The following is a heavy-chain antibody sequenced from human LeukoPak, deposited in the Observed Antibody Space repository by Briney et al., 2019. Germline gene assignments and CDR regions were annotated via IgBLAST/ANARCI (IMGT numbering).Heavy chain of an antibody. V-gene: IGHV1-8*01. CDR3: ATLIRVGATTSWYFDL. D-gene: IGHD1-26*01. J-gene: IGHJ2*01. CDR1: GYTFTSYD. Sequence: EASVKVSCKASGYTFTSYDINWVRQATGQGLAWMGWMNPNSGNTGYAQKFQGRVTMTRNTSISTAYMELSSLRSEDTAVYYCATLIRVGATTSWYFDLWGRGTLVTVSS. CDR2: MNPNSGNT.